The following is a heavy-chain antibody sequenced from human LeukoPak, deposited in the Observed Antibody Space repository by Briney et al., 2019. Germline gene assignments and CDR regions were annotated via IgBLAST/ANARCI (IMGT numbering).Heavy chain of an antibody. V-gene: IGHV3-74*03. CDR2: ISSDGGST. CDR1: EVTFRTYW. D-gene: IGHD6-13*01. J-gene: IGHJ3*01. CDR3: TCSTDWARGTVDL. Sequence: GGSLRLSCAASEVTFRTYWMHWVRQETGRGLVWLSRISSDGGSTTYTDSVKGRFTISRDNAKNTLYLQMNSLRDEDTAVYYCTCSTDWARGTVDLWGQGTVVTVSS.